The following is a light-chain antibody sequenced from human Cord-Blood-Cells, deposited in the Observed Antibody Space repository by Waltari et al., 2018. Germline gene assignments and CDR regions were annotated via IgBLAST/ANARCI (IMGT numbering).Light chain of an antibody. CDR1: QSVSSSY. CDR3: QQYGSSQT. CDR2: GAS. V-gene: IGKV3-20*01. Sequence: EIVLTQSPGTLSLSPGERATLSCRASQSVSSSYLAWYQQKTGQAPRRLIYGASSRATGIPDRFSGSGSGTDFTLTISRLEPEDFAVYYCQQYGSSQTFGQGTKVEIK. J-gene: IGKJ1*01.